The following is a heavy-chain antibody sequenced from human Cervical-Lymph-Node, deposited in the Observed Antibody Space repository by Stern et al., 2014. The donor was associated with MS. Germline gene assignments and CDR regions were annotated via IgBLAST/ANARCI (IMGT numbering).Heavy chain of an antibody. CDR1: GYTFTAYY. CDR3: ARGGGGWFFDY. J-gene: IGHJ4*02. CDR2: IHPDRDGT. V-gene: IGHV1-2*02. D-gene: IGHD6-19*01. Sequence: QVQLVESGAEVRKPGASVKVSCEASGYTFTAYYIHWLRQAPGHGLEWLGWIHPDRDGTNYAQKFQARVTMTRDTSIGTAYMELSGLRSDDTAVYFCARGGGGWFFDYWGQGTLVTVSS.